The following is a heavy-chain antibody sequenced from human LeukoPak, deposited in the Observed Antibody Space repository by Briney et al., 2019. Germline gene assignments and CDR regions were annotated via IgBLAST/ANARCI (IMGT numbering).Heavy chain of an antibody. CDR1: GFSFSLYA. Sequence: GGSLRLSCAASGFSFSLYAMNWVRQAPGKGLEWISYIDSGSDDILHADSVRGRFAISRDNAKNTLYLEMNSLRAEDTAVYYCARVRYDSSGYLAPFDYWGQGTLVTVSS. CDR2: IDSGSDDI. V-gene: IGHV3-21*05. D-gene: IGHD3-22*01. CDR3: ARVRYDSSGYLAPFDY. J-gene: IGHJ4*02.